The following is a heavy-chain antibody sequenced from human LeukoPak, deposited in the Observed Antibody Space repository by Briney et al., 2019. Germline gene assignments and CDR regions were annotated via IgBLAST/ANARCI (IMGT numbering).Heavy chain of an antibody. V-gene: IGHV3-30*18. CDR1: GFTFSTYA. Sequence: PGGSLRLSCAASGFTFSTYAMHWVRQAPGKGLEWVAVISFDGTNKYYADSVKGRFTISRDNSKNTLYLQMNSLRAEDTAVYYCAKDLRHDLAPNNYFDYWGQGTLVTVSS. D-gene: IGHD3/OR15-3a*01. CDR3: AKDLRHDLAPNNYFDY. J-gene: IGHJ4*02. CDR2: ISFDGTNK.